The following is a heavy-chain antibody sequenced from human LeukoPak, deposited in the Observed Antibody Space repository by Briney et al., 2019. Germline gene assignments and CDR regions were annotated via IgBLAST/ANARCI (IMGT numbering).Heavy chain of an antibody. V-gene: IGHV4-31*03. CDR2: IYYSGST. J-gene: IGHJ3*02. CDR3: ARCPYYYDSSGYYRDAFDI. D-gene: IGHD3-22*01. CDR1: GGSISSGGYY. Sequence: SQTLSLTCTVSGGSISSGGYYWSWIRQHPGKGLEWIGYIYYSGSTYYNPSLKSRVTISVDTSKSQFSLKLSSVTAADTAVYYCARCPYYYDSSGYYRDAFDIWGQGTMVTVSS.